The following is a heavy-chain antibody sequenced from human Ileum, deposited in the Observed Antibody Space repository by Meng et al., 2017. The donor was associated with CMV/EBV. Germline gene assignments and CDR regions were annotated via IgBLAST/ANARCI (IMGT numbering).Heavy chain of an antibody. J-gene: IGHJ4*02. CDR3: ARQRYCGSGSRPLYHFDY. CDR1: GDSFSSYW. D-gene: IGHD3-10*01. CDR2: SYPDTSDT. Sequence: GGSLRLSCKGFGDSFSSYWNGGVRQMPGENVQWMGSSYPDTSDTTYSPSLQGQVTISADTSNNNSYLKWTSLKASDTAMYYCARQRYCGSGSRPLYHFDYWGQGTLVTVSS. V-gene: IGHV5-51*01.